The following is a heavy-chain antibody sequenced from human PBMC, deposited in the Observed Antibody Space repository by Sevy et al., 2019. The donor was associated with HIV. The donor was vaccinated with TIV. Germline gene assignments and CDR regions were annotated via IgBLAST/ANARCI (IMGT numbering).Heavy chain of an antibody. CDR2: IYYSGST. CDR3: ARGGHSWFGELFYYYYGMDV. Sequence: SETLSLTCTVSGGSISSYYWSWIRQPPGKGLQWIGYIYYSGSTNYNPSLKSRVTISVDTSKNQFSLKLSSVTAADTAVYYCARGGHSWFGELFYYYYGMDVWGQRTTVTVSS. CDR1: GGSISSYY. D-gene: IGHD3-10*01. J-gene: IGHJ6*02. V-gene: IGHV4-59*01.